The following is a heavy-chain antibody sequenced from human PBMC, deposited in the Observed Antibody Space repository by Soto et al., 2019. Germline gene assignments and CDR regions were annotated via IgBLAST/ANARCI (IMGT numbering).Heavy chain of an antibody. Sequence: GGSLRLSCVASGFTFSVRGMHWVRQAPGKGLEWVAVISSDGSKKVYADSLKGRLTISRDNSKNTLFLQMNSLSLDDTAVYYCAAEIRTNYWGQGTQVTVSS. J-gene: IGHJ4*02. D-gene: IGHD1-7*01. CDR3: AAEIRTNY. CDR2: ISSDGSKK. V-gene: IGHV3-30*03. CDR1: GFTFSVRG.